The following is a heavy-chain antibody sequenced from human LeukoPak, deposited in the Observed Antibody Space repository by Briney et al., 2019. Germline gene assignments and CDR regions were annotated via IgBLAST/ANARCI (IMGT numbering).Heavy chain of an antibody. CDR3: ARRCTEGAEPPGLGNWNYPSCFGY. J-gene: IGHJ4*02. Sequence: PGGSPRLSCAASGFTFSSYAMHWVRQAPGKGLEYVSAISSNGGSTYCANSVKGRFTISRDNFKNTLYLQMGSLRAEDMAVYYCARRCTEGAEPPGLGNWNYPSCFGYWGQGTLVTVSS. V-gene: IGHV3-64*01. CDR1: GFTFSSYA. D-gene: IGHD1-7*01. CDR2: ISSNGGST.